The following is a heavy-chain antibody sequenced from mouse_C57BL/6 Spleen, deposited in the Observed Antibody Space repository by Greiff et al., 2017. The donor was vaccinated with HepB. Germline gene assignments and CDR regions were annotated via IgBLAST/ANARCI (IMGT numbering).Heavy chain of an antibody. CDR3: ARLSTGTYYAMDY. J-gene: IGHJ4*01. D-gene: IGHD4-1*02. V-gene: IGHV2-9-1*01. CDR1: GFSLTSYA. Sequence: VMLVESGPGLVAPSQRLSITCTVSGFSLTSYAISWVRQPPGKGLEWLGVIWTGGGTNYNSALKSRLSISKDNSKSQVFLKMNSLQTDDTARYYCARLSTGTYYAMDYWGQGTSVTVSS. CDR2: IWTGGGT.